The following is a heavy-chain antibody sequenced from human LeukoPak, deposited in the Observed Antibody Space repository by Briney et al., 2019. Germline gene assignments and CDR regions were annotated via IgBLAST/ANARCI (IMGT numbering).Heavy chain of an antibody. D-gene: IGHD6-13*01. CDR1: GFSLSTSGMR. Sequence: SGPALVKPTQTLTLTCTFSGFSLSTSGMRVSWIRQPPGKALEWLARIDWDDDKLYSTSLKTRLTISKDTSKNQVVLTMTNMDPVDTATYYCARTSIAAAGTAFDPWGQGTLVTVSS. CDR2: IDWDDDK. V-gene: IGHV2-70*04. CDR3: ARTSIAAAGTAFDP. J-gene: IGHJ5*02.